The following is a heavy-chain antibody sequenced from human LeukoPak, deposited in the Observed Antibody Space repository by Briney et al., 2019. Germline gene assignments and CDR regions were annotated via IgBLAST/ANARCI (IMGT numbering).Heavy chain of an antibody. CDR1: GYTFTSYD. D-gene: IGHD4-17*01. V-gene: IGHV1-8*01. CDR3: ARGRVPATVTTSLINDAFDI. J-gene: IGHJ3*02. Sequence: GASVKVSCKASGYTFTSYDINWVRQATGQGLEWMGWMNPNSGNTGYAQKFQGRVTMTRNTSISTAYMELSSLRSEDTAVYYCARGRVPATVTTSLINDAFDIWGQGTMVTVCS. CDR2: MNPNSGNT.